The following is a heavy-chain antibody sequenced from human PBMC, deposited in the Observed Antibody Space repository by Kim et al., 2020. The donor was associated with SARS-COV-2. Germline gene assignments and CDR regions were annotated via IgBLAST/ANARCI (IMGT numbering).Heavy chain of an antibody. V-gene: IGHV1-69*13. CDR2: IIPIFGTA. CDR1: GGTFSSYA. D-gene: IGHD6-19*01. J-gene: IGHJ4*02. Sequence: SVKVSCKASGGTFSSYAISWVRQAPGQGLEWMGGIIPIFGTANYAQKFQGRVTITADESTSTAYMELSSLRSEDTAVYYCARALGRSYPGIAVASPDYWGQGTLVTVSS. CDR3: ARALGRSYPGIAVASPDY.